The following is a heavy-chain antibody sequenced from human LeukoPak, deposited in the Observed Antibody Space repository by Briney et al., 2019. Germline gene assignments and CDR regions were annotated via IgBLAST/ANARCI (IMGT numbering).Heavy chain of an antibody. V-gene: IGHV3-21*01. J-gene: IGHJ5*02. CDR1: GFTFSDYS. CDR2: ITSSSRYI. D-gene: IGHD6-25*01. Sequence: PGGSLRLSCAASGFTFSDYSMTWVRQAPGKGLEWVSSITSSSRYIYYADSVKGRFSISRDDARSSLYPQMNGLRVEDTAVYYCARERHTFDPWGQGTLVTVSS. CDR3: ARERHTFDP.